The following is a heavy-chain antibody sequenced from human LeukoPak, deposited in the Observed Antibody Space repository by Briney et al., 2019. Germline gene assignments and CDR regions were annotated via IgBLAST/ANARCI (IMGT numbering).Heavy chain of an antibody. CDR3: AGHDSSGYVSLYFDY. J-gene: IGHJ4*02. CDR2: ISGSGGST. V-gene: IGHV3-23*01. CDR1: GFTFTSYA. Sequence: GGSLRLSCAASGFTFTSYAMSWVRQAPGKGLEWVSAISGSGGSTYYADSVKGRFTISRDNSKNTLYLQMNSLRAEDTAVYYCAGHDSSGYVSLYFDYWGQGTLVTVSS. D-gene: IGHD3-22*01.